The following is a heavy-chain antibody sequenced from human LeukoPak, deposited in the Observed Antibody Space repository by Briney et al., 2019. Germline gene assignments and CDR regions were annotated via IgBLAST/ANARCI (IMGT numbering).Heavy chain of an antibody. J-gene: IGHJ5*02. D-gene: IGHD6-13*01. CDR1: GGTFSSYA. CDR2: IIPIFGAA. Sequence: ASVKVSCKASGGTFSSYAISWVRQAPGQGLEWMGGIIPIFGAANYAQKFQGRVTITADESTSTAYMELSSLRSEDTAVYYCARAYSSSWYRRDWFDPWGQGTLVTVSS. CDR3: ARAYSSSWYRRDWFDP. V-gene: IGHV1-69*13.